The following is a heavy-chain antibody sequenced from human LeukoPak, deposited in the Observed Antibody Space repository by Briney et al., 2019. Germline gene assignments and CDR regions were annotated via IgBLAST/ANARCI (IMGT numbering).Heavy chain of an antibody. J-gene: IGHJ4*02. CDR2: ILYDGSNK. CDR3: ARDLVDFDY. CDR1: GFTFSSYG. V-gene: IGHV3-30*02. D-gene: IGHD3-16*01. Sequence: GGSLRLSCAASGFTFSSYGMHWVRQAPGKGLEWVAFILYDGSNKYYADSVKGRFTISRDNAKNSLYLQMNSLRAEDTAVYYCARDLVDFDYWGQGTLVTVSS.